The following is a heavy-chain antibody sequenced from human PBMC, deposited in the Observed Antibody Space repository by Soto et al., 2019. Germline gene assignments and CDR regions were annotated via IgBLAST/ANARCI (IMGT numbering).Heavy chain of an antibody. CDR3: ATDYGSGSAHFDY. CDR2: VIPMVGMS. J-gene: IGHJ4*02. D-gene: IGHD3-16*01. CDR1: GGTFNFYS. Sequence: QVQLVQSGAEVKKPGSSVKVSCTASGGTFNFYSISWVRQAPGQGLEWVGRVIPMVGMSEYAQKFQGRVTITAEKSTSTADMNLRSLRSEDTAVYDCATDYGSGSAHFDYWGQGTLVTVSS. V-gene: IGHV1-69*02.